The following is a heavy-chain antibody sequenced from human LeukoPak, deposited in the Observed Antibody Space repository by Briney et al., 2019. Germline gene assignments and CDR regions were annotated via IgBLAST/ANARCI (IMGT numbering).Heavy chain of an antibody. CDR3: AKDLGFLEWLSNY. CDR1: GFTFSNYA. V-gene: IGHV3-23*01. J-gene: IGHJ4*02. Sequence: GGSLRLSCAASGFTFSNYAMTWVRQAPGKGLEWVSAISGSGGSTYYADSVKGRFTISRDNSKNTLYLQMNSLRAEDTAVYYCAKDLGFLEWLSNYWGQGTLVTVSS. CDR2: ISGSGGST. D-gene: IGHD3-3*02.